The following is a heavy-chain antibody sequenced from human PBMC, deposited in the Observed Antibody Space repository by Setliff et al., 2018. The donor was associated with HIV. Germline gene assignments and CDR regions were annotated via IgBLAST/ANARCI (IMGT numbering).Heavy chain of an antibody. CDR3: AAYFDFWSGYGLRGVVPCMDV. CDR2: IYVSGST. D-gene: IGHD3-3*01. V-gene: IGHV4-39*02. J-gene: IGHJ6*03. CDR1: GPSIITTDYY. Sequence: PSETLSLTCSFSGPSIITTDYYWAWVRQPPGKGLEWIGSIYVSGSTDENPSLKGRVTSSRDTSQRHCSLGLASVTAADTAVYFCAAYFDFWSGYGLRGVVPCMDVWGKGTPVTVSS.